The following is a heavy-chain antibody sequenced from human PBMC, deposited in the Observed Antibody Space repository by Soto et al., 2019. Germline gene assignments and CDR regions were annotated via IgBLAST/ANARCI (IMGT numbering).Heavy chain of an antibody. J-gene: IGHJ4*02. D-gene: IGHD5-12*01. CDR2: ISYDGSNK. V-gene: IGHV3-30-3*01. Sequence: GGSLRLSCAASGFTFSSYAMHWVRQAPGKGLEWVAVISYDGSNKYYADSVKGRFTISRDNSKNTLYLQMNSLRAEDTAVYYCARVQDGGYDYDVDYWGQGTLVTVSS. CDR3: ARVQDGGYDYDVDY. CDR1: GFTFSSYA.